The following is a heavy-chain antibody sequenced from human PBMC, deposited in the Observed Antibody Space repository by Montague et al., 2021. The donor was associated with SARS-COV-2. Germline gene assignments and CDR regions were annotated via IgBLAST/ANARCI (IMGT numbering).Heavy chain of an antibody. D-gene: IGHD3-3*01. J-gene: IGHJ4*03. CDR1: GGSITDFNYY. Sequence: SETLSLTCTVSGGSITDFNYYWGRIRQPPGKGLKWIGYIFHSCSTYPNPSLMSRVTISVDTPRNEFSLKVNSATAADTAVYYCGSQKYDFWGGRFPAHFDSSGHRTLIAVS. CDR2: IFHSCST. V-gene: IGHV4-39*01. CDR3: GSQKYDFWGGRFPAHFDS.